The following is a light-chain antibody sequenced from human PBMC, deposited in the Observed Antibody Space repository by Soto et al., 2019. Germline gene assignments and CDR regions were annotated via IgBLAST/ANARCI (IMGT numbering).Light chain of an antibody. CDR2: DVT. J-gene: IGLJ1*01. CDR1: SSDVGGYNY. V-gene: IGLV2-11*01. Sequence: QSALTQPRSVSGSPGQSVTISCTGTSSDVGGYNYVSWYQQHPGEAPKVMIYDVTQRPSGVPDRFSGTKSGNTASLTISGLQAEDEADYYCCSYAGSYTWVFGSGTKVTV. CDR3: CSYAGSYTWV.